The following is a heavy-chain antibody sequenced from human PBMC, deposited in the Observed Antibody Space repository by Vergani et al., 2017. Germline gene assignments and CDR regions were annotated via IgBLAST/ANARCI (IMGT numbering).Heavy chain of an antibody. J-gene: IGHJ6*03. V-gene: IGHV3-33*01. CDR1: GFTFSSYG. CDR2: IWYDGSNK. D-gene: IGHD3-9*01. Sequence: QVQLVESGGGVVQPGRSLRLSCAASGFTFSSYGMHWVRQAPGKGLEWVAVIWYDGSNKYYADSVKGRFTISRDNSKNTLYLQMNSLRAEDTAVYYCARDPGLTGPPSYYYYYYMDVWGKGTTVTVSS. CDR3: ARDPGLTGPPSYYYYYYMDV.